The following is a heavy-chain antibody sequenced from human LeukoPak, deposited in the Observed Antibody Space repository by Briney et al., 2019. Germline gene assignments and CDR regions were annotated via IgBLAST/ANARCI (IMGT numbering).Heavy chain of an antibody. D-gene: IGHD5-18*01. J-gene: IGHJ4*02. Sequence: GGSLRLFCAASAFTFSNYWMMWVRRAPGKGREWLANIKEDGSEKYYVDSVKGRFTISRDNAKNSLYLQMNSLRAEDMGVYYCPRHWDRISSYRDGGYWGQGTLVTVSS. CDR2: IKEDGSEK. V-gene: IGHV3-7*01. CDR3: PRHWDRISSYRDGGY. CDR1: AFTFSNYW.